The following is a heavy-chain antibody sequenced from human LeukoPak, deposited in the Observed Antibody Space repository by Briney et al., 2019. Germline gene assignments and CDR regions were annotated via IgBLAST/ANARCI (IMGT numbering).Heavy chain of an antibody. D-gene: IGHD6-13*01. V-gene: IGHV3-23*01. CDR2: ISDRGDST. CDR1: GFTFSSYG. CDR3: ARDRAAADSDY. J-gene: IGHJ4*02. Sequence: PGGSLRLSCAASGFTFSSYGMHWVRQAPGKGLEWVSTISDRGDSTFYADSGKGRFTISRDNSKNTLFLQMQSLRAEDTAIYYCARDRAAADSDYWGQGTLLAVSS.